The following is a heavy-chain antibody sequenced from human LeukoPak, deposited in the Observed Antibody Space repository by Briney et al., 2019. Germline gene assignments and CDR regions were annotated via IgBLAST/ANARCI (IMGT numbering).Heavy chain of an antibody. V-gene: IGHV3-66*01. CDR3: ARRPDYGGTPTFDY. CDR2: IYSGGST. D-gene: IGHD4-23*01. Sequence: GSLRLSCSASGFTFSSYAMHWVRQAPGKGLEWVSVIYSGGSTYYADSVKGRFIISRDNSKNTLYLQMNSLRVEDTAVYYCARRPDYGGTPTFDYWGQGTLVTVSS. J-gene: IGHJ4*02. CDR1: GFTFSSYA.